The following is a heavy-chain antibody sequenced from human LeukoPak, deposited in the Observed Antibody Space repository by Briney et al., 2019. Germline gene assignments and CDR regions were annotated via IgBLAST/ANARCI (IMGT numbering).Heavy chain of an antibody. CDR3: TRDQTPCY. V-gene: IGHV3-49*04. Sequence: PGRSLRLSCTTSGFTFGDYAMTWVRQAPGKGLEWVGFIRSEVYGGTPEYAASVKGRFTISRDDSKGIAYLQMNSLRPEDTAMYYCTRDQTPCYWGQGNLVTVSS. J-gene: IGHJ4*02. CDR1: GFTFGDYA. CDR2: IRSEVYGGTP.